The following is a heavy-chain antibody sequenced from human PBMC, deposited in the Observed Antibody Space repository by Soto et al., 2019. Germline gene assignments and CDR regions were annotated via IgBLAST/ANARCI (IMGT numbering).Heavy chain of an antibody. CDR1: GFTFSSYE. CDR2: ISSSGSTI. Sequence: EVQLVESGGGLVQPGGSLRLSCAASGFTFSSYEMNWVRQAPGKGLERVSYISSSGSTIYYADSVKGRFTISRDNAKNSLYLQMNSLRAEDTAVYYCARYYDPLSPFDYWGQGTLVTVSS. CDR3: ARYYDPLSPFDY. V-gene: IGHV3-48*03. J-gene: IGHJ4*02. D-gene: IGHD3-22*01.